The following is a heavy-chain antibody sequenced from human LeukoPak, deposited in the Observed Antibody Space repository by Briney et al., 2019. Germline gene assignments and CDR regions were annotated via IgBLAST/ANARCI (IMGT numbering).Heavy chain of an antibody. D-gene: IGHD6-13*01. CDR1: GFTFSSYS. CDR2: ISSSSSYI. V-gene: IGHV3-21*04. Sequence: GGSLRLSCAASGFTFSSYSMNWVRQAPGKGLEWVSSISSSSSYIYYADSVKGRFTISRDNAKNSLYLQMNSLRAEDTAVYYRANGRSQYSSSWYRPFDYWGQGTLVTVSS. J-gene: IGHJ4*02. CDR3: ANGRSQYSSSWYRPFDY.